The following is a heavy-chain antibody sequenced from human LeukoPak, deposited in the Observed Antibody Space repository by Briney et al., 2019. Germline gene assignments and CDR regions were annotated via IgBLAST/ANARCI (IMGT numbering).Heavy chain of an antibody. V-gene: IGHV4-39*07. D-gene: IGHD3-22*01. Sequence: SETLSLTCTVSGGSISSSSYYWGWIRQPPGKGLEWIGSIYYSGSTYYNPSLKSRVTISVDTSKNQFSLNLDSVTAADTAVYFCARDLEGWNHLGYYYHLDYWGRGTLVTVSS. CDR2: IYYSGST. CDR1: GGSISSSSYY. J-gene: IGHJ4*02. CDR3: ARDLEGWNHLGYYYHLDY.